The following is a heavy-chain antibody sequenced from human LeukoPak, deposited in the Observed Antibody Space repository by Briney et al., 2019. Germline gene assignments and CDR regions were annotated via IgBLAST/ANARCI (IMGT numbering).Heavy chain of an antibody. Sequence: GGSLRLSCAASGFTFSNYWMSWVRQAPGKGLEWVAVISYDGSNKYYADSVKGRFTISRDNSKNTLYLQMNSLRAEDTAVYYCARDKAPEMATITPTLPTCWGQGTLVTVSS. CDR3: ARDKAPEMATITPTLPTC. CDR1: GFTFSNYW. J-gene: IGHJ4*02. D-gene: IGHD5-24*01. CDR2: ISYDGSNK. V-gene: IGHV3-30-3*01.